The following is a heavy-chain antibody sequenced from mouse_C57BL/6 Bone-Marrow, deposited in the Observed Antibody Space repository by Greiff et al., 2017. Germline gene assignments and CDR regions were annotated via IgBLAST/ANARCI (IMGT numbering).Heavy chain of an antibody. J-gene: IGHJ2*01. V-gene: IGHV3-6*01. D-gene: IGHD4-1*01. CDR3: ARLGPYYFDY. CDR2: ISYDGSN. CDR1: GYYITSGYY. Sequence: VQLKQSGPGLVKPSQSLSLTCSVTGYYITSGYYWNWIRQFPGNKLEWMGYISYDGSNNYNPSLKNRISITRDTSKNQLYLKLNSVTTEDTATYYCARLGPYYFDYWGQGTTLTVSS.